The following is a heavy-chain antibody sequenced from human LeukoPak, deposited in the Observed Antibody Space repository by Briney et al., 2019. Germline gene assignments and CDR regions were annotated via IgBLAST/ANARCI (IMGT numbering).Heavy chain of an antibody. D-gene: IGHD2-15*01. J-gene: IGHJ5*02. CDR1: GGSFSGYY. CDR2: INHSGST. V-gene: IGHV4-34*01. Sequence: SETLSLTCAVYGGSFSGYYWSWIRQPPGKGLEWIGEINHSGSTNYNPSLKSRVTISVNTSKNQFSLKLSSVTAADTAVYYCARGFVFGFDPWGQGTLVTVSS. CDR3: ARGFVFGFDP.